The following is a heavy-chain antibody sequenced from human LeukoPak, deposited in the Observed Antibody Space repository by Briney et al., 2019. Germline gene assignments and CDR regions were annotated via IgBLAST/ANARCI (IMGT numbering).Heavy chain of an antibody. CDR3: ARDQGQQLDPYNWFDP. D-gene: IGHD6-13*01. CDR1: GYTFTSYG. CDR2: MNPNSGNT. Sequence: ASVKVSCKASGYTFTSYGISWVRQAPGQGLEWMGWMNPNSGNTGYAQKFQGRVTMTRDTSISTAYMELSRLRSDDTAVYYCARDQGQQLDPYNWFDPWGQGTLVTVSS. J-gene: IGHJ5*02. V-gene: IGHV1-8*02.